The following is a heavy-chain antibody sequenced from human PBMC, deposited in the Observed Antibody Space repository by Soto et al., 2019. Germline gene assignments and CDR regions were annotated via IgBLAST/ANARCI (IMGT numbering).Heavy chain of an antibody. CDR2: IWYDGSNK. CDR3: ARDLGVWSADY. V-gene: IGHV3-33*01. Sequence: QVQLVESGGGVVQPGRSLRLSCAASGFTFSSYGMHWVRQAPGKGLEWVAVIWYDGSNKYYADSVKGRFTISRDNSKNTLYLQMNSLRAEDTAVYYCARDLGVWSADYWGQGTLVTVSS. D-gene: IGHD3-16*01. CDR1: GFTFSSYG. J-gene: IGHJ4*02.